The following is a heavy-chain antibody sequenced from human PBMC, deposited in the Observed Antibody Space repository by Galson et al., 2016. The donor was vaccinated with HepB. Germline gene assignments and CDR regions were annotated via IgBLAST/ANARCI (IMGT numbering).Heavy chain of an antibody. CDR3: ATHGGTTVKHGFDY. V-gene: IGHV3-7*03. D-gene: IGHD4-17*01. CDR1: GFIFSSYW. J-gene: IGHJ4*02. Sequence: SLRLSCAASGFIFSSYWVAWLRQTPEKGLQWVANMNQDGSQIYYVDSVKGRFSISRDNAKSSLYLQMNRLGAEDTAVYYCATHGGTTVKHGFDYWGQGPLVTVSS. CDR2: MNQDGSQI.